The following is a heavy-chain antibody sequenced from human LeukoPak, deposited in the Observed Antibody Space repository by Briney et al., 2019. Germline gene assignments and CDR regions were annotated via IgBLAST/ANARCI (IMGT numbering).Heavy chain of an antibody. CDR3: ARAGGRSWFGP. J-gene: IGHJ5*02. Sequence: GASVKVSCKASGYTFTGYHMHWVRQAPGQGLEWMGWINPDSGGTDYAQKFQGRVTMTRDTSISTAYMELSSLRSEDTAVYYCARAGGRSWFGPWGQGTLVTVSS. CDR2: INPDSGGT. CDR1: GYTFTGYH. V-gene: IGHV1-2*02.